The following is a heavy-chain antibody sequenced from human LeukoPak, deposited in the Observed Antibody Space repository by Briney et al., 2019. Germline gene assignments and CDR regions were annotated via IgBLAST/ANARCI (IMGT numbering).Heavy chain of an antibody. D-gene: IGHD4-11*01. J-gene: IGHJ4*02. Sequence: ASVKVSCKASGYTFTSYHMHWVRQAPGQGLEWMGIINPSGGSTSYAQKFQGRVTLTKDTSTSTVYMELSSLRSEETALYYCVRGYSTSLAPLDYWGQGTLVTVSS. V-gene: IGHV1-46*01. CDR1: GYTFTSYH. CDR2: INPSGGST. CDR3: VRGYSTSLAPLDY.